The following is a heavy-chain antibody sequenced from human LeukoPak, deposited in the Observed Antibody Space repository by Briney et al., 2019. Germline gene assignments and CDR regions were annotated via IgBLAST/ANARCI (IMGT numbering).Heavy chain of an antibody. Sequence: PSETLSLTCTVSGGSISSYYWSWIRQPPGKGLEWIGYIYYSESTNYNPSLKSRVTISVDTSKNQFSLKLSSVTAADTAVYYCARAGAMVRGVKPLDYWGQGTLVTVSS. CDR3: ARAGAMVRGVKPLDY. J-gene: IGHJ4*02. CDR1: GGSISSYY. D-gene: IGHD3-10*01. V-gene: IGHV4-59*01. CDR2: IYYSEST.